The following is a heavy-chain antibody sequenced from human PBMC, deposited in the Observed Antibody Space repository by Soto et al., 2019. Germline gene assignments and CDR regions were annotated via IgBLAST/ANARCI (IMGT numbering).Heavy chain of an antibody. J-gene: IGHJ4*02. Sequence: PSETLSLTCAVSGGSFSGYYWSWVRQTPGKGLEWIGDINHTGGSNYNPSLKSRVMISVDTAKTQFSLNVTSVTAADTAVYYCAREVGYYSATRRNSYFDYWGPGTLVTGSS. V-gene: IGHV4-34*01. D-gene: IGHD2-2*01. CDR1: GGSFSGYY. CDR2: INHTGGS. CDR3: AREVGYYSATRRNSYFDY.